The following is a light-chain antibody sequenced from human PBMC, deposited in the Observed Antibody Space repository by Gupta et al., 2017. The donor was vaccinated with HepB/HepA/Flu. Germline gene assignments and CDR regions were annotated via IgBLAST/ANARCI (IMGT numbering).Light chain of an antibody. CDR1: RVNIGSSP. J-gene: IGLJ1*01. V-gene: IGLV1-44*01. CDR3: AAWDDSLNAYV. Sequence: QSAPTQPPSASGTPGQRVTVSCSGSRVNIGSSPVNWYQQLPGTAPKLLIYSDNQRPSGVPDRFSGSKSGTSASLAISGLQSEDEAEYYCAAWDDSLNAYVFGTGTKVTVL. CDR2: SDN.